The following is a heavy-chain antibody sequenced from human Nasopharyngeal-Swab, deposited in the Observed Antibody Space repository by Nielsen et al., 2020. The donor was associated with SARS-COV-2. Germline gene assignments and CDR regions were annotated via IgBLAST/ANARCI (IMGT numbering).Heavy chain of an antibody. V-gene: IGHV1-69*13. CDR1: GGTFSSYA. CDR3: ARRPYSSSSGDYYYGMDV. J-gene: IGHJ6*02. D-gene: IGHD6-6*01. CDR2: IIPIFGTA. Sequence: SVKVSCKASGGTFSSYAISWVRQAPGQGREWMGGIIPIFGTANYAQKFQGRVTITADESTSTAYMELSSLRSEDTAVYYCARRPYSSSSGDYYYGMDVWGQGTTVTVSS.